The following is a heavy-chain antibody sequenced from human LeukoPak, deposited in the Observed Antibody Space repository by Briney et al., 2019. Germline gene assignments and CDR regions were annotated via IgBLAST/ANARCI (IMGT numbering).Heavy chain of an antibody. CDR2: ISGSGGGT. D-gene: IGHD6-13*01. J-gene: IGHJ4*02. CDR1: GFTFSSYA. CDR3: AKDPGQQQLVPPDY. Sequence: GGSLRLSCAASGFTFSSYAMSWVRQAPGKGLEWVSAISGSGGGTYYADSVKGRFTISRDNSKNTLYLQMNSLRAEDTAVYYCAKDPGQQQLVPPDYWGQGTLVTVSS. V-gene: IGHV3-23*01.